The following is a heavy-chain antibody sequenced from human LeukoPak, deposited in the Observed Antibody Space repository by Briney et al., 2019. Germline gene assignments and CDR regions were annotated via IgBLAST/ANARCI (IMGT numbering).Heavy chain of an antibody. CDR1: GGSTSSGSYD. V-gene: IGHV4-61*02. CDR3: EIGGGSEIDY. CDR2: IYTSGST. J-gene: IGHJ4*02. D-gene: IGHD3-16*01. Sequence: PSETLSLTCTVSGGSTSSGSYDWSWIRQPAGKGLEWIGRIYTSGSTNYNPSLKSRVTISVDTSKNQFSLKLSSVTAADTAVYYCEIGGGSEIDYWGQGTLVTVSS.